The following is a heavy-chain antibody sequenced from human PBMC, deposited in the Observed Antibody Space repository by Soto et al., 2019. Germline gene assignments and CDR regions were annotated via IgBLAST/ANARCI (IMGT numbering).Heavy chain of an antibody. CDR1: GFTFSSYA. Sequence: GGSLRLSCAASGFTFSSYAMSWVRQAPGKGLEWVSAISCDGSSTYFADSVKGRFTISRDNSKNTLYLQMNSLRAEDTAVYYCAKSRSGYCGGDCYAMDVWGQGTTVTVSS. V-gene: IGHV3-23*01. J-gene: IGHJ6*02. D-gene: IGHD2-21*02. CDR2: ISCDGSST. CDR3: AKSRSGYCGGDCYAMDV.